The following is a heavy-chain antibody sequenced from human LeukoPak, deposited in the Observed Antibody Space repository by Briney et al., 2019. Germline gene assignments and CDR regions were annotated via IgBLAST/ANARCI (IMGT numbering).Heavy chain of an antibody. V-gene: IGHV4-34*01. D-gene: IGHD1-7*01. Sequence: PSETLSLTCAVYGGSFSGYYWSWIRQPPGKGLEWIGEINHSGSTNYNPSLKSRVTISVDTSKNQFSLKLSSVTAADTAVYYCARRGNWNFSVQLSWFDPWGQGTLVTVSS. CDR2: INHSGST. CDR1: GGSFSGYY. CDR3: ARRGNWNFSVQLSWFDP. J-gene: IGHJ5*02.